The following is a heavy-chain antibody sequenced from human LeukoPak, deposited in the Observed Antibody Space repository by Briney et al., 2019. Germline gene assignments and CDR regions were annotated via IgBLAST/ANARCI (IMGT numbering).Heavy chain of an antibody. Sequence: PGGSLRLSCAASGFPFSKFGMHWVRQAPGQGLEWVAFILYDGSNKFYADSVKGRFTISRDNSKSTLSLQMNTLRAEDTALYHCARGFRYYYGSGSPVSYYYMDVWGKGTTVTISS. CDR3: ARGFRYYYGSGSPVSYYYMDV. CDR1: GFPFSKFG. CDR2: ILYDGSNK. J-gene: IGHJ6*03. V-gene: IGHV3-30*02. D-gene: IGHD3-10*01.